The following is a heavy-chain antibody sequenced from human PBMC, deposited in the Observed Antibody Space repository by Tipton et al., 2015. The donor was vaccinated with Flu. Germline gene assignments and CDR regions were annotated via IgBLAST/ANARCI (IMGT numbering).Heavy chain of an antibody. Sequence: VQLVQSGGGVVRPGGSLRLSCAASGFTLDEYGMNWVRQVAGKGLEWVSDINWNGGSRGYADSVKGRFTISRDNARNSLYLQMNSLRVEDTASYYCVRGDVGGHKYFDYWGQGALVIVSS. J-gene: IGHJ4*02. CDR1: GFTLDEYG. D-gene: IGHD3-3*01. CDR2: INWNGGSR. V-gene: IGHV3-20*04. CDR3: VRGDVGGHKYFDY.